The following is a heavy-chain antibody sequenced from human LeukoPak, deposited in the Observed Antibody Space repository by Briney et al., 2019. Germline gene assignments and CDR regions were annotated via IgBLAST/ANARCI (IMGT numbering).Heavy chain of an antibody. Sequence: ASVKASCKASGYTFTGYYMHWVRQAPGQGLEWMGWINPNSGGTNYAQKFQGRVTMTRDTSISTAYMELSRLRSDDTAVYYCARADDSSGYWGSPAPYYFDYWGQGTLVTVSS. J-gene: IGHJ4*02. D-gene: IGHD3-22*01. V-gene: IGHV1-2*02. CDR1: GYTFTGYY. CDR2: INPNSGGT. CDR3: ARADDSSGYWGSPAPYYFDY.